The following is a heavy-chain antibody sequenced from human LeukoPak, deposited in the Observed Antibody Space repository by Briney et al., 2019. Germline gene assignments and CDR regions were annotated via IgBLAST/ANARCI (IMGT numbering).Heavy chain of an antibody. J-gene: IGHJ4*02. CDR1: GGTFSSYA. D-gene: IGHD6-13*01. V-gene: IGHV1-69*13. CDR2: IIPIFGTA. CDR3: AATGYSSSWQFDY. Sequence: SVKVSCKASGGTFSSYAISWVRQAPGQGLEWMGGIIPIFGTANYAQKFQGRVTVTADESTSTAYMELSSLRSEDTAVYYCAATGYSSSWQFDYWGQGTLVTVSS.